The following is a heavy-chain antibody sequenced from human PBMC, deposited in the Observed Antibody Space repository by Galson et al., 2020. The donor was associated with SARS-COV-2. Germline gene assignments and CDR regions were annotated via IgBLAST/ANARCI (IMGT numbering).Heavy chain of an antibody. CDR1: GYTLTELS. D-gene: IGHD2-21*01. CDR2: FDPEDSET. Sequence: ASVKVSCKVSGYTLTELSMHWVRQAPGKGLEWMGGFDPEDSETIYAQKFQGRVTMTEDTSTDTAYMELSSLRSEDTAVYYCATSSAYCGGDCYSNWFDPWGQGTLVTVSS. V-gene: IGHV1-24*01. J-gene: IGHJ5*02. CDR3: ATSSAYCGGDCYSNWFDP.